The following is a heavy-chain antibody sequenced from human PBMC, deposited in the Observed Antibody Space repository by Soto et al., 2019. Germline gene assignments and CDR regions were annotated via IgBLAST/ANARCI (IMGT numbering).Heavy chain of an antibody. CDR2: ISSSSSYI. Sequence: GGSLRLSCAASGFTFSSYSMNWVRQAPGKGLEWVSSISSSSSYIYYADSVKGRFTISRDNAKNSLYLQMNSLRAEDTAVYYCAREVGATRRPYYYYYGMDVWGQGTTVTVSS. CDR3: AREVGATRRPYYYYYGMDV. J-gene: IGHJ6*02. V-gene: IGHV3-21*01. CDR1: GFTFSSYS. D-gene: IGHD1-26*01.